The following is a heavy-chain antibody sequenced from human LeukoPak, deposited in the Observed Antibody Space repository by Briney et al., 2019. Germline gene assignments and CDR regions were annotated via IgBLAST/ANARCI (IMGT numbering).Heavy chain of an antibody. J-gene: IGHJ4*02. D-gene: IGHD3-10*02. CDR1: GYTFTDYY. V-gene: IGHV1-2*02. CDR3: ARGTPGYYYV. Sequence: ASVKVSCKASGYTFTDYYMHWVRQAPGQGLEWMGWINTNSGATKYAQKFQGRVIMTRDTSISTAYMELSSLRSDDTAVYYCARGTPGYYYVWGQGTLVTVSS. CDR2: INTNSGAT.